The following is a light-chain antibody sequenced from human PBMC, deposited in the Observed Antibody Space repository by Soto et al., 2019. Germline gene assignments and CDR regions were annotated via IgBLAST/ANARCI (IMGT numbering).Light chain of an antibody. J-gene: IGLJ3*02. CDR2: EVS. CDR1: SSDVGVYNY. CDR3: SSYSSSSIRV. Sequence: QSALTQPASVSGSPGQSITISCTETSSDVGVYNYVSWYQQHPGKAPKLMIYEVSNRPSGVSNRFSGSKSGNTASLTISGLQAEDEAYYYCSSYSSSSIRVFGGGTKLTVL. V-gene: IGLV2-14*01.